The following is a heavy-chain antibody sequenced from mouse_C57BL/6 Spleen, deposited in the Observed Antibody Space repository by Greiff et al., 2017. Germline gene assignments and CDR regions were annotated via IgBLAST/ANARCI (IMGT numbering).Heavy chain of an antibody. CDR2: IDPSDSET. CDR3: ARNGESLERPYYFDD. J-gene: IGHJ2*01. Sequence: QVQLQQPGAELVRPGSSVKLSCKASGYTFTSYWMHWVKQRPIQGLEWIGNIDPSDSETHYNQKFKDKATLTVDKSSSTAYMQLSSLTSEDSAVYYCARNGESLERPYYFDDWGQGTTLTVSS. CDR1: GYTFTSYW. V-gene: IGHV1-52*01.